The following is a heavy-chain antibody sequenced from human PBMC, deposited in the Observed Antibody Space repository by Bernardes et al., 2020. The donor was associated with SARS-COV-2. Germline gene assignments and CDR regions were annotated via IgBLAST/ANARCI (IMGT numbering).Heavy chain of an antibody. J-gene: IGHJ4*02. CDR3: ARGTRITMFWVVTSMVVFDY. D-gene: IGHD3-3*01. Sequence: SESLSLTCTVSGGTISSYNWSWIRQPPGKGLEWIGYIYYSGSTNYNPYLKSRVTISVDTTKNQFPLKLSSVLDADTAVYYCARGTRITMFWVVTSMVVFDYWCQGALVTVS. CDR1: GGTISSYN. CDR2: IYYSGST. V-gene: IGHV4-59*01.